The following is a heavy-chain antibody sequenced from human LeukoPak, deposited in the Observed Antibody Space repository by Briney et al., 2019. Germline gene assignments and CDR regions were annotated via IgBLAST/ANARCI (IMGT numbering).Heavy chain of an antibody. J-gene: IGHJ4*02. CDR1: AFTIRDYW. CDR2: VKQDGSEK. V-gene: IGHV3-7*01. CDR3: VRGAYYAAY. Sequence: GGSLRLSCVASAFTIRDYWMSWVRQTPGKGLEWVANVKQDGSEKFYVGSVKGRFSISRDNVKNALYLQMNRLRVEDTGVYYCVRGAYYAAYWGQGTLVTVSS. D-gene: IGHD2/OR15-2a*01.